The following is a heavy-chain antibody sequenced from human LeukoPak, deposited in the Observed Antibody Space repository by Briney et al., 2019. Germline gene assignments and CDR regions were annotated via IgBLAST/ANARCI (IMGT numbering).Heavy chain of an antibody. D-gene: IGHD5-24*01. J-gene: IGHJ6*03. Sequence: SVKVSCKASGGTFSSYAISWVRQAPGQGLEWMGVIIPIFGTANYAQKFQGRVTITADESTSTAYMELSSLRSEDTAVYYCARGVNFYYYYMDVWGKGTTVTVSS. CDR3: ARGVNFYYYYMDV. CDR1: GGTFSSYA. CDR2: IIPIFGTA. V-gene: IGHV1-69*13.